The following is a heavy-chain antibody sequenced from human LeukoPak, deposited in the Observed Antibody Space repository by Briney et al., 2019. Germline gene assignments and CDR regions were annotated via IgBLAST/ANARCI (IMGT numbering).Heavy chain of an antibody. CDR1: GGSISSYY. J-gene: IGHJ5*02. D-gene: IGHD3-10*01. V-gene: IGHV4-59*08. CDR2: IYYSGST. Sequence: SETLSLTCTVSGGSISSYYWSWIRQPPGKGLEWIGYIYYSGSTNYNPSLKSRVTISVDTSKNQLSLKLSSVTAADTAVYYCARRVTMVRGVITNNRFDPWGQGTLVTVSS. CDR3: ARRVTMVRGVITNNRFDP.